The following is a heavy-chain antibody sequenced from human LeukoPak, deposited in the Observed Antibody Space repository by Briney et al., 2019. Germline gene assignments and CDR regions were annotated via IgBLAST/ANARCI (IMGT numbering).Heavy chain of an antibody. J-gene: IGHJ4*02. CDR1: GHTFTNYH. V-gene: IGHV1-46*01. D-gene: IGHD5-24*01. Sequence: ASVKVSCKASGHTFTNYHIHWVRQAPGQGLEWMGILTPRGDITNYAQKFQGRVTMTRDTSTSTIYMELSSLRSEDTAVYYCARGGQRWLQFPYDYWGLGTVVTVSS. CDR3: ARGGQRWLQFPYDY. CDR2: LTPRGDIT.